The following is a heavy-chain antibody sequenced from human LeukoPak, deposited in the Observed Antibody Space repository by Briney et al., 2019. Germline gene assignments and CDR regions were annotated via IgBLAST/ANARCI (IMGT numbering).Heavy chain of an antibody. CDR2: IIPIFGIA. D-gene: IGHD5-24*01. Sequence: SVKVSCKASGGTFSSYAISWVRQAPEQGLEWMGRIIPIFGIANYAQKFQGRVTITADKSTSTAYMELSSLRSEDTAVYYCAREVRDGYNPYFDYWGQGTLVTVSS. CDR1: GGTFSSYA. CDR3: AREVRDGYNPYFDY. J-gene: IGHJ4*02. V-gene: IGHV1-69*04.